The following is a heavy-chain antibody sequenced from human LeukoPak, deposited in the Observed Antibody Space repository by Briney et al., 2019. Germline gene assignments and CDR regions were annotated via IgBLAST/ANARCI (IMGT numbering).Heavy chain of an antibody. CDR3: VRVKQQLVRLLGRDTTYYYYYYMDV. D-gene: IGHD6-13*01. CDR2: IKQDGSEK. Sequence: TGGSLRLSCAASGFTVSSNYMSWVRQAPGKGLEWVANIKQDGSEKYYVDSAKGRFTISRDNAKNSLYLQMNSLRAEDTAVYYCVRVKQQLVRLLGRDTTYYYYYYMDVWGKGTTVTVSS. V-gene: IGHV3-7*01. J-gene: IGHJ6*03. CDR1: GFTVSSNY.